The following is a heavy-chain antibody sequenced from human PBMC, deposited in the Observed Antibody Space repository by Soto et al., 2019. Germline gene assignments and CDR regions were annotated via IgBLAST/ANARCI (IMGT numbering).Heavy chain of an antibody. Sequence: QVQLVQSGAEVKKPGASVKVSCKASGYTFTSYAISWVRQAPGQGLEWMGWISAYNGNTNYAQKPQGRVTMTTDTSTSTDHMELRSVRSDATAVYYCARDLPPVDYWGQGTLVTVSS. V-gene: IGHV1-18*01. CDR2: ISAYNGNT. CDR1: GYTFTSYA. CDR3: ARDLPPVDY. J-gene: IGHJ4*02.